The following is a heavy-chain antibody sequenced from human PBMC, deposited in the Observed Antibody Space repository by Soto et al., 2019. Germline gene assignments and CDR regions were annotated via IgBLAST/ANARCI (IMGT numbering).Heavy chain of an antibody. CDR3: ARSEEDSDYYCYGMDV. CDR2: TYYRSRWYS. V-gene: IGHV6-1*01. D-gene: IGHD2-15*01. Sequence: SQTLSLTCVGSGDTVSSNSVAWNWVRQSPSRGLEWLGRTYYRSRWYSDYAVSVRSRIGINADTSKNQVSLQLNSVTPEDTAVYYCARSEEDSDYYCYGMDVWGQGTTVTVSS. J-gene: IGHJ6*02. CDR1: GDTVSSNSVA.